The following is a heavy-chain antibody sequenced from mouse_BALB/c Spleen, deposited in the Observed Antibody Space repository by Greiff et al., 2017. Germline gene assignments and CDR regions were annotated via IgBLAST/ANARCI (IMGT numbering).Heavy chain of an antibody. J-gene: IGHJ3*01. V-gene: IGHV5-9-4*01. CDR1: GFTFSSYA. CDR3: ARAPPYYGNYEGFAY. D-gene: IGHD2-10*01. Sequence: EVQLVESGGGLVKPGGSLKLSCAASGFTFSSYAMSWVRQSPEKRLEWVAEISSGGSYTYYPDTVTGRFTISRDNAKNTLYLEMSSLRSEDTAMYYCARAPPYYGNYEGFAYWGQGTLVTVSA. CDR2: ISSGGSYT.